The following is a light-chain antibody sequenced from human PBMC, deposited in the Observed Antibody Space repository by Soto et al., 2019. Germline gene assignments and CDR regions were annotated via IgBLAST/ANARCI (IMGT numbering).Light chain of an antibody. CDR1: QTISSG. V-gene: IGKV1-5*03. CDR3: QQYNSYSEA. CDR2: TAS. Sequence: DIQMTQSPSTLSGSVGDRDTLTCRASQTISSGLAWYQQKPGKAPKLLIYTASTLTSGVPSRFRGSGSGTEFTLTISSLQPDDFATYYCQQYNSYSEAFGQGTKVELK. J-gene: IGKJ1*01.